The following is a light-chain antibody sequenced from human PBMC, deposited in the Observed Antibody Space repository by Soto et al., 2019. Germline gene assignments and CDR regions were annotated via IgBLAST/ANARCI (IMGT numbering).Light chain of an antibody. CDR1: QSISSL. Sequence: DIQMTQSPSTLSASVGDRVTITCRASQSISSLLAWYQQKPGKAPKLLIYKASSLESGVPSRFSGSGSGTEFTLTISSLQPDDFATYYCQQHNSYSWTFGQGTKVEIK. J-gene: IGKJ1*01. CDR2: KAS. V-gene: IGKV1-5*03. CDR3: QQHNSYSWT.